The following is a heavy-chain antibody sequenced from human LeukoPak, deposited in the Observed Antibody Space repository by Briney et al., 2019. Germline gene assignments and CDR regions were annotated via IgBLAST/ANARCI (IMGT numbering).Heavy chain of an antibody. V-gene: IGHV4-4*09. CDR1: GGSISSYY. J-gene: IGHJ6*03. CDR3: ARHVRSGAFPAIYYYYYMDV. D-gene: IGHD2-2*01. Sequence: PSETLSLTCTVSGGSISSYYWSWIRQPPGKGLEWIGYIYTSGSTNYNPSLKSRVTISVDTSKNQFSLKLSSVTAADTAVYYWARHVRSGAFPAIYYYYYMDVGGKGPTSPVPS. CDR2: IYTSGST.